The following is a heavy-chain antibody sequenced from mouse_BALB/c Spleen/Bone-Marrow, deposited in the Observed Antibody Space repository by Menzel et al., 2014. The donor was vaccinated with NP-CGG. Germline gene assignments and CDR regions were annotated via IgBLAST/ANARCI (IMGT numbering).Heavy chain of an antibody. D-gene: IGHD3-1*01. CDR1: GYTFSNYW. Sequence: EVQVVESGTMLARPGAAVKMSCKASGYTFSNYWMHWVKQRPGQGLEWIGTIYPGNSDTTYNQKFKGKAKLTAVTSTSTAYMELSSLTNEDSAVYYCTTLARSDFDYWGQGTTLTVSS. CDR2: IYPGNSDT. V-gene: IGHV1-5*01. CDR3: TTLARSDFDY. J-gene: IGHJ2*01.